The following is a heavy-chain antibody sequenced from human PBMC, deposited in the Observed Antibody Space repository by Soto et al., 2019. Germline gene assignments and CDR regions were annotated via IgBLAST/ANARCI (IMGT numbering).Heavy chain of an antibody. V-gene: IGHV1-46*01. CDR1: GYTFTSYY. CDR2: INPSGGST. J-gene: IGHJ4*02. CDR3: AVTYGSGSYIPTRKYSGYDYPLYFDY. Sequence: ASVKVSCKAFGYTFTSYYMHWVRQAPGQGLEWMGIINPSGGSTSYAQKFQGRVTMTRDTSTSTVYMELSSLRSEDTAVYYCAVTYGSGSYIPTRKYSGYDYPLYFDYWGQGTLVTVSS. D-gene: IGHD3-10*01.